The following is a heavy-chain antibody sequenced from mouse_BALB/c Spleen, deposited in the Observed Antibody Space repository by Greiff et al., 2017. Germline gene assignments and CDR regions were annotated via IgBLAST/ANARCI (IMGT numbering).Heavy chain of an antibody. D-gene: IGHD2-4*01. Sequence: QVQLKESGPGLVAPSQSLSITCTVSGFSLTGYGVNWVRQPPGKGLEWLGMIWGDGSTDYNSALKSRLSISKDNSKSQVFLKMNSLQTDDTARYYCARERGTMIHYYAMDYWGQGTSVTVSS. CDR3: ARERGTMIHYYAMDY. J-gene: IGHJ4*01. V-gene: IGHV2-6-7*01. CDR2: IWGDGST. CDR1: GFSLTGYG.